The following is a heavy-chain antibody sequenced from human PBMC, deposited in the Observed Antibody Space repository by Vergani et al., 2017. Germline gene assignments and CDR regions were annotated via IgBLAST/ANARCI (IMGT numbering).Heavy chain of an antibody. CDR2: INPNSGGT. J-gene: IGHJ4*02. CDR1: GGTFSSYA. Sequence: QVQLVQSGAEVKKPGSSVKVSCKASGGTFSSYAISWVRQAPGQGLEWMGWINPNSGGTNYAQKFQGRVTMTRDTSISTAYMELSRLRSDDTAVYYCARVRAYRSYGPLFDYWGQGTLVTVSS. V-gene: IGHV1-2*02. D-gene: IGHD5-18*01. CDR3: ARVRAYRSYGPLFDY.